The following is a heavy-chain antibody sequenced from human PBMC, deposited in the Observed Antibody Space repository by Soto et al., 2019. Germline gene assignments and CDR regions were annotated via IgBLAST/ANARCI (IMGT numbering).Heavy chain of an antibody. CDR3: TRWRSSWYRDVDY. V-gene: IGHV1-18*01. D-gene: IGHD6-13*01. CDR1: GYTFTSYG. J-gene: IGHJ4*02. CDR2: ISAYNGNT. Sequence: QVQLVQSGAEVKKPGASVKVSCKASGYTFTSYGISWVRQAPGQGLEWMGWISAYNGNTNYAQKLQGRVTMTSDTSTSTDYMERGSRRSDDTAVDYCTRWRSSWYRDVDYWGQGTLVTVSS.